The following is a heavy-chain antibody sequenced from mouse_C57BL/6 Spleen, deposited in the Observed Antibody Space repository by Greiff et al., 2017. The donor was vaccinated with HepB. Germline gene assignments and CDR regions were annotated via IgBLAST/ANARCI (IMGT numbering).Heavy chain of an antibody. V-gene: IGHV10-1*01. Sequence: EVQLVESGGGLVQPKGSLKLSCAASGFSFNTYAMNWVRQAPGKGLEWVARIRSKSNNYATYYADSVKDRFTISRDDSESMLYLQMNNLKTEDTAMYYCVSEGNYDYAMDYWGQGTSVTVSS. CDR3: VSEGNYDYAMDY. J-gene: IGHJ4*01. CDR1: GFSFNTYA. D-gene: IGHD1-1*01. CDR2: IRSKSNNYAT.